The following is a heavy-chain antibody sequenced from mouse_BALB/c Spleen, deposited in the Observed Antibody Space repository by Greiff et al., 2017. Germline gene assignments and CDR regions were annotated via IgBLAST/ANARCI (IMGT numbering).Heavy chain of an antibody. J-gene: IGHJ3*01. CDR2: INSNGGST. CDR3: ARDTAWFAY. Sequence: DVQLVESGGGLVQPGGSLKLSCAASGFTFSSYGMSWVRQTPDKRLELVATINSNGGSTYYPDSVKGRFTISRDNAKNTLYLQMSSLKSEDTAMYYCARDTAWFAYWGQGTLVTVSA. V-gene: IGHV5-6-3*01. CDR1: GFTFSSYG.